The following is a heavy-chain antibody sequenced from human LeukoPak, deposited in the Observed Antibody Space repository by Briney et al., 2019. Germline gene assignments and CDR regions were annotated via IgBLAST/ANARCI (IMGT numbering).Heavy chain of an antibody. J-gene: IGHJ4*02. Sequence: GGSLTLSCAASGFTFSSYAMSWVRQAPGKGLEYISAISSSGDDTLYADSVKGRFTISRDNFKNTLYLQMNSLRAEDTAVYYCAKGQTWASVYFDSWGQGTLVTVFS. CDR3: AKGQTWASVYFDS. CDR2: ISSSGDDT. CDR1: GFTFSSYA. V-gene: IGHV3-23*01. D-gene: IGHD7-27*01.